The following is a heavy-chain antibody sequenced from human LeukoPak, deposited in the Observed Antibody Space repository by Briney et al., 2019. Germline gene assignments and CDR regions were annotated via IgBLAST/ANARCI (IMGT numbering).Heavy chain of an antibody. CDR2: ISSSSSTI. CDR3: ASHSGSYSGWFDP. CDR1: GFTFSDYY. D-gene: IGHD1-26*01. Sequence: GGSLRLSCAASGFTFSDYYMSWIRQAPGKGLEWVSYISSSSSTIYYADSVKGRFTISRDNAKNSLYLQMNSLRAEDTAVYYCASHSGSYSGWFDPWGQGALVTVSS. V-gene: IGHV3-11*04. J-gene: IGHJ5*02.